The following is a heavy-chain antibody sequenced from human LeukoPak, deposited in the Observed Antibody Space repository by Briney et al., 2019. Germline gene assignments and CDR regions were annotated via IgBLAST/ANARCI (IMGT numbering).Heavy chain of an antibody. Sequence: GGSLRLSCAASGFTFSSYGMHWVRQAPGKGLGGVGVIRYDGSNKYYADSVKGRFTISRDNSKNTLYVQMNSLRAEDTAVYYCARIRLELLDIDYWGQGTLVTVSS. CDR2: IRYDGSNK. CDR1: GFTFSSYG. V-gene: IGHV3-33*01. CDR3: ARIRLELLDIDY. D-gene: IGHD1-26*01. J-gene: IGHJ4*02.